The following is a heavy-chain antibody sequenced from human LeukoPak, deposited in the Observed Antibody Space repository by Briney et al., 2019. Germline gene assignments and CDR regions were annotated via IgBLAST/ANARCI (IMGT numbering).Heavy chain of an antibody. CDR3: ARGGDYGDVTDY. J-gene: IGHJ4*02. CDR1: GFTFSNYW. CDR2: INQDGSEK. Sequence: GGSLRLPCAASGFTFSNYWMSWVRQAPGKGLEWVAHINQDGSEKYYVDSVKGRFTISRDNAKNSLYLQMNSLRAEDTAVYYCARGGDYGDVTDYWGQGTLVTVSS. V-gene: IGHV3-7*05. D-gene: IGHD4-17*01.